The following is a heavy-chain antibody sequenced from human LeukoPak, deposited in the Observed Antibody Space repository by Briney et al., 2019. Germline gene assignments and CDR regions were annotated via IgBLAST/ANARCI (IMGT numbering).Heavy chain of an antibody. CDR1: GGSIRSYY. V-gene: IGHV4-59*01. J-gene: IGHJ1*01. Sequence: SETLSLTCTVSGGSIRSYYWSWIRQPPGKGLEWIGYLDYSGSTNCNPSLKSRVTISVDTSKNQFSLKLSSVTAADTAVYYCSGFGDTTIACWGQRALGTVSS. D-gene: IGHD3-16*01. CDR3: SGFGDTTIAC. CDR2: LDYSGST.